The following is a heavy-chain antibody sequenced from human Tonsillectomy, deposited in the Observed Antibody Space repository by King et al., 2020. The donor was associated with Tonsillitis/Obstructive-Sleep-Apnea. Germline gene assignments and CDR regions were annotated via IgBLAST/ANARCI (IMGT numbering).Heavy chain of an antibody. CDR2: ISAYNGNT. D-gene: IGHD5-12*01. V-gene: IGHV1-18*01. CDR3: ARVEGIVATIPNWYFDL. J-gene: IGHJ2*01. CDR1: GYTFTSYI. Sequence: QLVQSGAEVKKPGASVKVSCKASGYTFTSYIISWVRQAPGQGLERMGWISAYNGNTNYAQKLQGRVTMTTDTSTSTAYMELRSLTSDDTAVYYCARVEGIVATIPNWYFDLWGRGTLVTVSS.